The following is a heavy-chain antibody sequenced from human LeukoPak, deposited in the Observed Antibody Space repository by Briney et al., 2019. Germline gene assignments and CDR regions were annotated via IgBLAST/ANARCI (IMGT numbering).Heavy chain of an antibody. D-gene: IGHD5/OR15-5a*01. V-gene: IGHV3-13*01. CDR3: VRGGIRVSGIDAFDI. CDR1: GFSFRSYD. J-gene: IGHJ3*02. CDR2: IGPGGDT. Sequence: PGESLTLSCAASGFSFRSYDMHWVRQVPGRGLEWVSAIGPGGDTHYPDSVKGRFTVSRENGENSLYLQMNGLTDGDTAVYYCVRGGIRVSGIDAFDIWGQGTRVTVSS.